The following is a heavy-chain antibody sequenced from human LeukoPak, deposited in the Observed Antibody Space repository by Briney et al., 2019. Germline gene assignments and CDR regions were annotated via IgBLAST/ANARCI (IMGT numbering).Heavy chain of an antibody. CDR3: ARDGDGSYSWDY. D-gene: IGHD1-26*01. CDR2: IYYSGST. V-gene: IGHV4-39*07. J-gene: IGHJ4*02. Sequence: KPSETLSLTCTVSGGSISSSSYYWGWIRQPPGKGLEWIGSIYYSGSTYYNPSLKSRVTISVDTSKNQFSLKLSSVTAADTAVYYCARDGDGSYSWDYWGQGTLVTVSS. CDR1: GGSISSSSYY.